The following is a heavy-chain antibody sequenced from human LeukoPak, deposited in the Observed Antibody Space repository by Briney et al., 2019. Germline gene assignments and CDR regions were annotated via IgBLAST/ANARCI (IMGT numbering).Heavy chain of an antibody. CDR3: AELGITMTGGV. Sequence: LKISCAASGFTFSSYWMTWVRQAPGKGLEWVGNIKGDGSEKYYVDSVKGRFTISRDNAKNSLYLQMNSLRAEDTAVYYCAELGITMTGGVWGKGTTVTISS. CDR2: IKGDGSEK. CDR1: GFTFSSYW. V-gene: IGHV3-7*01. D-gene: IGHD3-10*02. J-gene: IGHJ6*04.